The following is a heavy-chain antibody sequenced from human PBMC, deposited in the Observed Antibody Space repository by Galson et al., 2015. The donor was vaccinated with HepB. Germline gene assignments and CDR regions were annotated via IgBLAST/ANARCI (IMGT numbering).Heavy chain of an antibody. CDR2: ISSSSSYT. J-gene: IGHJ6*02. CDR3: ASSPPDSSGYLDYYYGMDV. CDR1: GFTFSSYS. D-gene: IGHD3-22*01. Sequence: SLRLSCAASGFTFSSYSMNWVRQAPGKGLEWVSSISSSSSYTYYADSVKGRFTISRDNAKNSLYLQMNSLRAEDTAVYYCASSPPDSSGYLDYYYGMDVWGQGTTVTVSS. V-gene: IGHV3-21*01.